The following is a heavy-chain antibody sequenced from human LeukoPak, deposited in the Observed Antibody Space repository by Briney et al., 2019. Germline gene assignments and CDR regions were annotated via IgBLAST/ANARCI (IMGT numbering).Heavy chain of an antibody. D-gene: IGHD4-17*01. CDR1: GFTFSTYC. CDR3: ARGQGIMTTVTPGYFDY. CDR2: INHSGST. Sequence: GSLRLSCAASGFTFSTYCMNWIRQPPGKGLEWIGEINHSGSTNYNPSLKSRVTISVDTSKNQFSLKLSSVTAADTAVYYCARGQGIMTTVTPGYFDYWGQGTLVTVSS. V-gene: IGHV4-34*01. J-gene: IGHJ4*02.